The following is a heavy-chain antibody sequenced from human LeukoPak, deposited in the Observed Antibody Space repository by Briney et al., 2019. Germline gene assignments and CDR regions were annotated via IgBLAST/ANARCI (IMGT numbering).Heavy chain of an antibody. V-gene: IGHV4-59*01. CDR2: IYYSGST. J-gene: IGHJ3*02. CDR3: ARDYYDSSGYDAFDI. CDR1: GGSIRSYY. Sequence: PSETLSLTXTVSGGSIRSYYWSWIRQPPGKGLEWIGYIYYSGSTNYNPSLKSRVTISVDTSKNQFSLKLSSVTAADTAVYYCARDYYDSSGYDAFDIWGQGTMVTVSS. D-gene: IGHD3-22*01.